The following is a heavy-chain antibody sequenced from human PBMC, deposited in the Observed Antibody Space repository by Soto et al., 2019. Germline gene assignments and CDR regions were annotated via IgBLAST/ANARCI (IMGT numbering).Heavy chain of an antibody. V-gene: IGHV3-30*18. J-gene: IGHJ6*02. Sequence: QVQLVESGGGVVQPGRPLRLSCEGSGFFFSDYGMHWVRQAPGKGLEWVAVISYDGTNKYYGDSAKGRFTIARDNSRNTLYLEMNSLSEEDTAVYYCSKDAGGTTRHGPSLGAWYFYYGMDVWGPGTTVTVSS. CDR1: GFFFSDYG. D-gene: IGHD3-16*01. CDR2: ISYDGTNK. CDR3: SKDAGGTTRHGPSLGAWYFYYGMDV.